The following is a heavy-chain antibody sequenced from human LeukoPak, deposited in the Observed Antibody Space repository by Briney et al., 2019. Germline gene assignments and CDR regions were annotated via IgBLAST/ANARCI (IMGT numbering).Heavy chain of an antibody. Sequence: GGSLRLSCAASGFTFSSYGMHWVRQAPGKGLEWVSFISSSSSYIYYADSVKGRFTISRDNAKNSLYLQMNSLRAEDTAVYYCARNYVTFGTGSDYWGQGTLVTVSS. J-gene: IGHJ4*02. CDR1: GFTFSSYG. CDR3: ARNYVTFGTGSDY. D-gene: IGHD3/OR15-3a*01. V-gene: IGHV3-21*01. CDR2: ISSSSSYI.